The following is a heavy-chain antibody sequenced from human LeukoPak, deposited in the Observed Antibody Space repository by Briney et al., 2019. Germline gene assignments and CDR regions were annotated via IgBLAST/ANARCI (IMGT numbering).Heavy chain of an antibody. V-gene: IGHV1-2*02. CDR2: INPNSGGT. D-gene: IGHD6-19*01. CDR3: AREVPGYSSGWYVY. J-gene: IGHJ4*02. Sequence: ASVKVSCKASGYTFTSYGISWVRQAPGQGLEWMGWINPNSGGTNYAQKFQGRATMTRDTSISTAYMELSRLRSDDTAVYYCAREVPGYSSGWYVYWGQGTLVTVSS. CDR1: GYTFTSYG.